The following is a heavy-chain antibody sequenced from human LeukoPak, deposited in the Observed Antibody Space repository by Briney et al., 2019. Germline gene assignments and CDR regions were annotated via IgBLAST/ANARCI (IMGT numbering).Heavy chain of an antibody. J-gene: IGHJ4*02. CDR2: IHTSSNTI. CDR3: ADNLSR. CDR1: GFTFSFHS. Sequence: GRSLRLSCVASGFTFSFHSMNWVRQAPGKGLEWISCIHTSSNTIYYADSVRGRFTISGDNAKNSLYLQMNSLRAEDTAVYYCADNLSRWGQGTLVTVAS. D-gene: IGHD1-1*01. V-gene: IGHV3-48*04.